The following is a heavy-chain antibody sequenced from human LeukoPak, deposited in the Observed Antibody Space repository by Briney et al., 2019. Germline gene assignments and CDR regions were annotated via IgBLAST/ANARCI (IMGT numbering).Heavy chain of an antibody. CDR1: GFTLSSCS. V-gene: IGHV3-21*01. CDR2: ISRSSGYV. D-gene: IGHD6-13*01. CDR3: ARFPEGSSTWSIDF. Sequence: GGSLRLSCAASGFTLSSCSMNWVRQAPGKGLEWVSSISRSSGYVFYADSMKGRFTVSRDNSKNSLYLQMYTLRAEDTAVYYCARFPEGSSTWSIDFWGQGTLVTVSS. J-gene: IGHJ4*02.